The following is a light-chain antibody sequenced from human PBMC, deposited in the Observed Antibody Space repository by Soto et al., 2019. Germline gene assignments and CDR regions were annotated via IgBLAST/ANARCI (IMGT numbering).Light chain of an antibody. CDR2: GAS. Sequence: EIVMTQSPATLSVSPGERATLSCRASQSVSSNLLAWYQKKTGQAPRLLIYGASTRATGIPARFSGSGSGTEFTLTISSQQSEDFAVYYCQQYNNWPRTFGQGTKVEIQ. CDR3: QQYNNWPRT. CDR1: QSVSSN. V-gene: IGKV3-15*01. J-gene: IGKJ1*01.